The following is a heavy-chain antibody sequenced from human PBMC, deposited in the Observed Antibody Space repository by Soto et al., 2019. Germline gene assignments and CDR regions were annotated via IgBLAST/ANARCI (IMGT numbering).Heavy chain of an antibody. V-gene: IGHV6-1*01. CDR2: TYYRSKWYN. CDR1: GDSVSSNSAA. CDR3: AREGITIFGVVITRYYYYGMDV. Sequence: SQTLSLTCAISGDSVSSNSAAWNWIRQSPSRGLEWLGRTYYRSKWYNDYAVSVKSRITINPDTSKNQFSLQLNSVTPEDTAVYYCAREGITIFGVVITRYYYYGMDVWGQGTTVTVSS. J-gene: IGHJ6*02. D-gene: IGHD3-3*01.